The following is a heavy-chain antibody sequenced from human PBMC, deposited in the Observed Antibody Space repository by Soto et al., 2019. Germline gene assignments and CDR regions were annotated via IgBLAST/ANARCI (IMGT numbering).Heavy chain of an antibody. J-gene: IGHJ6*02. Sequence: ASVKVSCKASGYTFTGYYMHWVRQAPGRGLEWMGWINPNSGGTNYAQKFQGWVTMTRDTSISTAYMELSRLRSDDTAVYYCARGGTIFGVVPYGMDVWGQGTTVTVSS. V-gene: IGHV1-2*04. CDR2: INPNSGGT. CDR3: ARGGTIFGVVPYGMDV. CDR1: GYTFTGYY. D-gene: IGHD3-3*01.